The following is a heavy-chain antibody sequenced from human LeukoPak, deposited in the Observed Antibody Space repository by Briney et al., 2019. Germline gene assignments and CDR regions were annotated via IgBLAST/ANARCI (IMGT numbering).Heavy chain of an antibody. V-gene: IGHV3-21*01. D-gene: IGHD6-19*01. CDR1: GFTFSSYS. Sequence: GGSLRLSCAASGFTFSSYSMNWVRQAPGKGLEWVSSISSSSNYIYYADSVKGRFTISRDNAKNSLYPQMNSLRAEDTAVYYCPRVGENSGWTPYEGNYYYYMDVWGKGTTVTISS. CDR2: ISSSSNYI. CDR3: PRVGENSGWTPYEGNYYYYMDV. J-gene: IGHJ6*03.